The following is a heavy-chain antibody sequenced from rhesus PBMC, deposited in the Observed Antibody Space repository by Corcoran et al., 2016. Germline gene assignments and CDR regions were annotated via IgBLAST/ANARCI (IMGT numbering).Heavy chain of an antibody. Sequence: QVQLQESGPGLVKPSETLSLTCAVSGGSISSNSWSWIRQSPGKGLEWIGYNYGGSGSTSYNPSLKRRVTISTDTSKDQFSLKLRSVAAADTAVYYCARGRTTIDYWGQGVLVTVSS. CDR3: ARGRTTIDY. J-gene: IGHJ4*01. D-gene: IGHD1-44*01. CDR2: NYGGSGST. CDR1: GGSISSNS. V-gene: IGHV4-147*01.